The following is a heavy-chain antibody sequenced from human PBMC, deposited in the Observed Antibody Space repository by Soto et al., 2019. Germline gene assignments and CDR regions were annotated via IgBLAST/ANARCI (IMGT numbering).Heavy chain of an antibody. CDR1: GGTFSSYT. J-gene: IGHJ4*02. D-gene: IGHD6-19*01. Sequence: QVQLVQSGAEVKKPGSSVKVSCKASGGTFSSYTISWVRQAPGQGLEWMGRIIPILGIANYAQKFQGRVTITADKXXSTAYMELSSLRSEDTAVYYCAREGPGIAVAGDDYWGQGTLVTVSS. CDR3: AREGPGIAVAGDDY. V-gene: IGHV1-69*08. CDR2: IIPILGIA.